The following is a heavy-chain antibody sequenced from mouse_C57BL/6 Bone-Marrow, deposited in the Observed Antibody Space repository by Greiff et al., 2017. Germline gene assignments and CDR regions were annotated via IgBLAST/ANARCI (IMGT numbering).Heavy chain of an antibody. CDR1: GYTFTSSG. J-gene: IGHJ3*01. V-gene: IGHV1-81*01. D-gene: IGHD2-2*01. Sequence: QVQLQQSGAELARPGASVKLSCKASGYTFTSSGISWVKQRTGQGLEWIGEIYPRSGNTYYNEKFKGKATLTADKSSSTAYMELRSLTSEDSAVYFCARRGDGYDWGQGTLVTVSA. CDR3: ARRGDGYD. CDR2: IYPRSGNT.